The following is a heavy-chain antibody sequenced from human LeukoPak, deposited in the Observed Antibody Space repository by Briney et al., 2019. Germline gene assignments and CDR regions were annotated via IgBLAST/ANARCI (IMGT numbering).Heavy chain of an antibody. Sequence: SETLSLTCTVSGGSISSYYWSWIRQPPGKGLEWIGYIYYSGSTNYNPSLKSRVTISVDTSKNQFSLKLSSVTAVDTAVYYCARHLYSGSYHDAFDIWGQGTMVTVSS. CDR2: IYYSGST. CDR3: ARHLYSGSYHDAFDI. V-gene: IGHV4-59*08. CDR1: GGSISSYY. D-gene: IGHD1-26*01. J-gene: IGHJ3*02.